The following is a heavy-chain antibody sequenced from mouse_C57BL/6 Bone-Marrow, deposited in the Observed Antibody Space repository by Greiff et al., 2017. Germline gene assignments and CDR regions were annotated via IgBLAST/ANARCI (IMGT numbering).Heavy chain of an antibody. CDR3: ARKEAYSNYFAWFAY. V-gene: IGHV1-52*01. J-gene: IGHJ3*01. CDR1: GYTFTSYW. D-gene: IGHD2-5*01. Sequence: VQLQQPGAELVRPGSSVKLSCKASGYTFTSYWMHWVKQRPIQGLEWIGNIDPSDSETHYNQKFKDKATLTVDKSSSTAYMQLSSLTSEDSAVYDGARKEAYSNYFAWFAYWGQGTLVTVAA. CDR2: IDPSDSET.